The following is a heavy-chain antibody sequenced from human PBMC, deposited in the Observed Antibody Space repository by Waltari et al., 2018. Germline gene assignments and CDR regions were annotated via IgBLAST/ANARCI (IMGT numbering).Heavy chain of an antibody. V-gene: IGHV3-7*01. CDR1: GFTFSSYW. CDR2: IKQDGSEK. J-gene: IGHJ4*02. D-gene: IGHD3-10*01. Sequence: EVQLVESGGGLVQPGGSLRLSCAASGFTFSSYWMSWVRQAPGKGLEGVANIKQDGSEKYDVDSGKGRFTISRDNAKNSLYLQMSSLRAEDTAVYYCARGRGADYWGQGTLVTVSS. CDR3: ARGRGADY.